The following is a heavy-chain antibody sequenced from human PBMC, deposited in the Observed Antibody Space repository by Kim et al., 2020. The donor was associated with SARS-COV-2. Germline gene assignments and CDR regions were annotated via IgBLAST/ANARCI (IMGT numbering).Heavy chain of an antibody. CDR2: ITYDGSRK. J-gene: IGHJ6*02. V-gene: IGHV3-33*05. D-gene: IGHD2-15*01. CDR1: GFSFSNYG. Sequence: GGSLRLSCEASGFSFSNYGMHWVRQAPGKGLEWVAVITYDGSRKYCADSVKGRFTISRDNANNTMYLQMNSLTAENTAVYNCANNAYSIFRWGARHVWPEETTVSVSS. CDR3: ANNAYSIFRWGARHV.